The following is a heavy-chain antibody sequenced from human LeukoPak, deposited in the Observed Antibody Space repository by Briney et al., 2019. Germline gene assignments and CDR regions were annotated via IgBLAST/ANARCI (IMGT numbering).Heavy chain of an antibody. D-gene: IGHD2-15*01. CDR1: GGSFSGYY. J-gene: IGHJ3*02. V-gene: IGHV4-34*01. Sequence: SETLSLTCAVYGGSFSGYYWSWIRQPPGKGLVWIVEINHSGSTNYNPSLKSRVTISVNTSKNQFSLKLSSVTAADTAVYYCARVAVGISDAFDIWGQGTMVTVSS. CDR2: INHSGST. CDR3: ARVAVGISDAFDI.